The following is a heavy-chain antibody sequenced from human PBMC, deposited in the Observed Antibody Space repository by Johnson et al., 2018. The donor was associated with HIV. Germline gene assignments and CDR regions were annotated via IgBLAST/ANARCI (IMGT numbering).Heavy chain of an antibody. CDR3: VGGWDAFDI. V-gene: IGHV3-30*04. D-gene: IGHD3-16*01. Sequence: QVQLVESGGGVVQPGRSLRLSCAASGFTFSSYAMHWVRQAPGKGLEWVAVISYDGSNKYYADSVKGRFTISRDNSKNTLYLQMNSRRAEETAVYYCVGGWDAFDIWGQGTMVTVSS. CDR1: GFTFSSYA. J-gene: IGHJ3*02. CDR2: ISYDGSNK.